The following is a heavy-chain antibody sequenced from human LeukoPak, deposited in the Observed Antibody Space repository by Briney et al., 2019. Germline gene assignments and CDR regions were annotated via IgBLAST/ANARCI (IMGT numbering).Heavy chain of an antibody. CDR1: GFTFSSYG. CDR3: AKKNYDYVWGSYHPDNDAFDI. Sequence: GGSLRLSCAASGFTFSSYGMHWVRQAPGKGLEWVAVIWYDGSNKYYADSVKGRFTISRDNSKNTLYLHMNSLRAEDTAVYYCAKKNYDYVWGSYHPDNDAFDIWGQGTMVTVSS. J-gene: IGHJ3*02. CDR2: IWYDGSNK. D-gene: IGHD3-16*02. V-gene: IGHV3-33*06.